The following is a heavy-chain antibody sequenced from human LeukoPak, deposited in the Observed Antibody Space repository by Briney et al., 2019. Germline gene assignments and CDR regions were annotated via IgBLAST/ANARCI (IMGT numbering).Heavy chain of an antibody. J-gene: IGHJ4*02. Sequence: PGGSLRLSCAASGFTFSSYAMSWVRQAPGKGLEWVSAISGSGGSTYYADSVKGRFTISRDNSKNTLYLQMNSLRAEDTAVHYCAKVNDYVWGSYRFLDYWGQGTLVTVSS. V-gene: IGHV3-23*01. CDR2: ISGSGGST. CDR1: GFTFSSYA. CDR3: AKVNDYVWGSYRFLDY. D-gene: IGHD3-16*02.